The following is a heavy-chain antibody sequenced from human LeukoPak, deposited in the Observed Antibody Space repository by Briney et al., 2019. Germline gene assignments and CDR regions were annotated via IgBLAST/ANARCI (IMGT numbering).Heavy chain of an antibody. CDR2: IHYSGNT. J-gene: IGHJ2*01. V-gene: IGHV4-39*01. Sequence: PSETLSLTCTVSGGSTSSSNYYWGWIRQPPGKGLEWIGGIHYSGNTYYNPSLKSRVTISVDTSKNQFSLKLSSVTAADTAVYYCASGVVVPYWYFDLWGRGTLVTVSS. D-gene: IGHD2-21*01. CDR3: ASGVVVPYWYFDL. CDR1: GGSTSSSNYY.